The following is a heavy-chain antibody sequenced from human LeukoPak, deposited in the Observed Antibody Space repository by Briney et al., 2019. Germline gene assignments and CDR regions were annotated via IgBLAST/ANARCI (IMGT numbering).Heavy chain of an antibody. CDR1: GGSISSSSNYY. CDR3: AKEIDNGRSSWVH. D-gene: IGHD6-13*01. CDR2: ISGSGGST. Sequence: ETLSLTCSVSGGSISSSSNYYWSWVRQAPGKGLEWVSAISGSGGSTYYADSVKGRFTISRDNSKNTLYLQMNSLRAEDTAVYYCAKEIDNGRSSWVHWGQGTLVTVSS. V-gene: IGHV3-23*01. J-gene: IGHJ1*01.